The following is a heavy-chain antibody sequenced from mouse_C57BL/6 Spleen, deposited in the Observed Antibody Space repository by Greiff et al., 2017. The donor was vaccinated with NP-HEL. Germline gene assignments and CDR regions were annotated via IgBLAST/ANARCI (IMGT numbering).Heavy chain of an antibody. CDR1: GFTFSDFY. V-gene: IGHV7-1*01. CDR3: ARDYDGYYYYAMDY. Sequence: EVMLVESGGGLVQSGRSLRLSCATSGFTFSDFYMEWVRQAPGKGLEWIAASRNKANDYTTEYSASVKGRFIVSRDTSQSILYLQMNALRAEDTAIYYCARDYDGYYYYAMDYWGQGTSVTVSS. D-gene: IGHD2-3*01. J-gene: IGHJ4*01. CDR2: SRNKANDYTT.